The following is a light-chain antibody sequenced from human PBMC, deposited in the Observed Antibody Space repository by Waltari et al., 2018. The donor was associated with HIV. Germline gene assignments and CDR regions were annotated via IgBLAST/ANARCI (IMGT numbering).Light chain of an antibody. CDR3: QQYGSSRT. CDR1: QSFSSNY. Sequence: EIVLTQSPGTLSLSPGERATLSCRASQSFSSNYLAWYQQKPGQAPRLLIYGKSNRATGIPDRFSGSGSGTDFTLTISRLEPEDFAVYYCQQYGSSRTFGQGTKVEI. CDR2: GKS. J-gene: IGKJ1*01. V-gene: IGKV3-20*01.